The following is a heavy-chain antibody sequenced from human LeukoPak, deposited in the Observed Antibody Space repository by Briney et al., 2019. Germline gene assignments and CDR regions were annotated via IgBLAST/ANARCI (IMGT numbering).Heavy chain of an antibody. CDR3: ARNNGMDV. CDR2: IKSDGIST. Sequence: GGSLRLSCAASGFTFSSYWMHWVRQVPGKGLVWVSRIKSDGISTDYADSVKGRFTISRDNAKNSLYLQMNSLRAEDTALYHCARNNGMDVWGQGTTVIVSS. CDR1: GFTFSSYW. V-gene: IGHV3-74*01. J-gene: IGHJ6*02.